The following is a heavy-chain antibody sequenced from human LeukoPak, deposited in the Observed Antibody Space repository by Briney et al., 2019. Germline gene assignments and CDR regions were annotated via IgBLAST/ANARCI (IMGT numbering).Heavy chain of an antibody. CDR2: INHSGST. J-gene: IGHJ4*02. Sequence: SETLSLTCAVYGGSFSGYYWSWIRQPPGKGLEWIGEINHSGSTNYNPSLKSRVTISVDTSKNQFSLKLSSVTAADTAVYYCASSPGLAVAGTYWGQGTLVTVSS. CDR3: ASSPGLAVAGTY. D-gene: IGHD6-19*01. CDR1: GGSFSGYY. V-gene: IGHV4-34*01.